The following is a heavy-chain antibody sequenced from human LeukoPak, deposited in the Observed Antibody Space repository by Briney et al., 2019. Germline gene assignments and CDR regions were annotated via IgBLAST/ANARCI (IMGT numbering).Heavy chain of an antibody. D-gene: IGHD3-3*01. J-gene: IGHJ4*02. CDR3: AKPRSAESPFDY. CDR1: EFTFGSNA. CDR2: FSGSGGST. V-gene: IGHV3-23*01. Sequence: GGPLNFSLAAPEFTFGSNAMTWFGQAPGKGLNWVSGFSGSGGSTYYADSVQGRFTISRDNSKNTLYLQMNSLRAEDTAVYYCAKPRSAESPFDYWGQGTLVTVSS.